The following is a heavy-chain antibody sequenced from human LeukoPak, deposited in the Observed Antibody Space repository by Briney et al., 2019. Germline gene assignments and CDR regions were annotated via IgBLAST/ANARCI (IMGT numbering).Heavy chain of an antibody. CDR1: EFTFSNYG. CDR3: AKEMSLRYFDWAPYYFDY. D-gene: IGHD3-9*01. CDR2: IRYDGSNT. J-gene: IGHJ4*02. V-gene: IGHV3-30*02. Sequence: GGSLRLSCAASEFTFSNYGMHWVRQPPGKGLEWVASIRYDGSNTYYADSVQVRFTLSRDNSKNTLYLQMHSLRAEDTAVYYCAKEMSLRYFDWAPYYFDYWGQGTLVTVSS.